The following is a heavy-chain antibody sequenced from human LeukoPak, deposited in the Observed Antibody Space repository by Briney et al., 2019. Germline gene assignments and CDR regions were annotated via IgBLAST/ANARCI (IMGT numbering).Heavy chain of an antibody. J-gene: IGHJ4*02. CDR1: GYIFTSHG. V-gene: IGHV1-69*13. D-gene: IGHD3-22*01. CDR3: ARDLVSPSSGYYGVYFDY. Sequence: GASVKVSCKTSGYIFTSHGINWVRQAPGQGLEWMGGIIPIFGTANYAQKFQGRVTITADESTSTAYMELSSLRSEDTAVYYCARDLVSPSSGYYGVYFDYWGQGTLVTVSS. CDR2: IIPIFGTA.